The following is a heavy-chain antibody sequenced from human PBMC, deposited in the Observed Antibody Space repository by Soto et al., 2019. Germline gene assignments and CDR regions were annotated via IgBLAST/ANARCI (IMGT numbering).Heavy chain of an antibody. CDR3: ARRPSCGGDCYLFDY. D-gene: IGHD2-21*02. V-gene: IGHV1-46*01. Sequence: ASVKVSCKASGYTFTSYYIHWVRQAPGQGLEWVAMINPGGGRTKNAQMFQGRVTLTRDTSAGTVDMELSSLTSDDTAVYYCARRPSCGGDCYLFDYWGQGSLVTVSS. J-gene: IGHJ4*02. CDR1: GYTFTSYY. CDR2: INPGGGRT.